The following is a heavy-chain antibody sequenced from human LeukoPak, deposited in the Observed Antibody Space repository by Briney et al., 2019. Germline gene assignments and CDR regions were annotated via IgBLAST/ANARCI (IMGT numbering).Heavy chain of an antibody. V-gene: IGHV3-23*01. J-gene: IGHJ4*02. CDR1: GFTFSSYA. CDR2: ISGSGGST. Sequence: GGSLRLSCAASGFTFSSYAMSWVRQAPGKGLEWVSAISGSGGSTYYADSVKGRFTTSRDNSENTLYLQMNSLRAEDTAVYYCAKVPSSGWYVIDYWGQGTLVTVSS. CDR3: AKVPSSGWYVIDY. D-gene: IGHD6-19*01.